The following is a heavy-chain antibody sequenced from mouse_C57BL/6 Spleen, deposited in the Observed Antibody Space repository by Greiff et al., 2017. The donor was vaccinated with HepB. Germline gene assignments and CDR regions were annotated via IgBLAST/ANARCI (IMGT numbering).Heavy chain of an antibody. V-gene: IGHV1-15*01. D-gene: IGHD1-1*01. Sequence: QVQLQQSGAELVRPGASVTLSCKASGYTFTDYEMHWVKQTPVHGLEWIGAIDPETGGTAYNQKFKGKAILTADKSSSTAYMELRSLTSEDSAVYYWTRFSYYGNRGRYFDVWGTGTTVTVSS. CDR2: IDPETGGT. J-gene: IGHJ1*03. CDR3: TRFSYYGNRGRYFDV. CDR1: GYTFTDYE.